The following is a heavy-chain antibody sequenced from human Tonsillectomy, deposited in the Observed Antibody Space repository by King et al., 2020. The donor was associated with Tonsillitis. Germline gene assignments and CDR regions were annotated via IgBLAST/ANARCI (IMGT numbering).Heavy chain of an antibody. CDR2: IYWNDEK. Sequence: TLKESGPTLVKPRQTLTLTCTFSGFSLSTIGVGVGWIRQSPGKALEWLGMIYWNDEKRYNPSLQTRLGITKDTSKSQVVLTVMNTDPVDTATYYCTPRPLLEYYFDFWGLGSLVTVSS. V-gene: IGHV2-5*01. J-gene: IGHJ4*02. CDR3: TPRPLLEYYFDF. CDR1: GFSLSTIGVG. D-gene: IGHD2/OR15-2a*01.